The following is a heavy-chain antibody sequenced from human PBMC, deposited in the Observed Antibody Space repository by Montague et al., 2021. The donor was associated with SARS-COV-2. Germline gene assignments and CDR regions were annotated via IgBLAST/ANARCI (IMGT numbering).Heavy chain of an antibody. CDR2: MVTSGST. CDR1: GASISNPTYS. Sequence: TLSLTCTVSGASISNPTYSWGWIRQPAGKELEWIGRMVTSGSTTYNPSLKSRVTISVDTSKNRFSLRLNSVTAADTAVCYCVREGGSMTFDYWGQGILVTVSS. CDR3: VREGGSMTFDY. V-gene: IGHV4-61*02. D-gene: IGHD1-26*01. J-gene: IGHJ4*02.